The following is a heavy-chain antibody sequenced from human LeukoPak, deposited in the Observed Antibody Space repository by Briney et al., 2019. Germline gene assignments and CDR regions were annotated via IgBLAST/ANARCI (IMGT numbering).Heavy chain of an antibody. D-gene: IGHD1-20*01. CDR1: GFTFSSYA. J-gene: IGHJ4*02. Sequence: GGSLRLSCAASGFTFSSYAMHWVRQAPGKGLEWVAVISYDGSNKYYADSVKGRFTISRDNSKNTLYLQMNSLRSDDTAVYYCARVREPGITGTPEVLDYWGQGTLVTVSS. CDR3: ARVREPGITGTPEVLDY. CDR2: ISYDGSNK. V-gene: IGHV3-30-3*01.